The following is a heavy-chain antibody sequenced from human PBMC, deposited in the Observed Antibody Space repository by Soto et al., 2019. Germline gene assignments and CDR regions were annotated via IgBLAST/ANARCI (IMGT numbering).Heavy chain of an antibody. V-gene: IGHV1-69*01. CDR3: ARDLSSESTGFRAYNL. CDR1: GGTVSSYA. D-gene: IGHD1-20*01. J-gene: IGHJ4*02. Sequence: QVHLVQSGAEVKKPGSSVKVSCKASGGTVSSYAITWVRQAPGKGLEWMGVFIPIFVSAHYAQKFQGRVTITPDESTSTAYLELSGLRSEDTAIYYCARDLSSESTGFRAYNLGGQGTLVTVSS. CDR2: FIPIFVSA.